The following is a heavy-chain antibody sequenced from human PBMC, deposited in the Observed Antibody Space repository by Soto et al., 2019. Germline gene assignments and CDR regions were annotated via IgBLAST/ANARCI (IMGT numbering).Heavy chain of an antibody. V-gene: IGHV4-61*01. D-gene: IGHD3-16*01. Sequence: PSETLSLTCTVSCGSAARTSFYWSWIRQTPGKGLEWIGYFHYGGRTSYNPSLKSRVNISVDTSKNQFSLQLSSVTAADTALYFCVRDRAFSYAYDLWGQGTLVTVSS. CDR1: CGSAARTSFY. CDR3: VRDRAFSYAYDL. CDR2: FHYGGRT. J-gene: IGHJ5*02.